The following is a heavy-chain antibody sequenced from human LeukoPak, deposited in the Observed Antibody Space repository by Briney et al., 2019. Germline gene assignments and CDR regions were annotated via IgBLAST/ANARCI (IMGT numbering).Heavy chain of an antibody. D-gene: IGHD3-10*01. CDR1: GFTFSSYA. CDR2: ISGSGGST. V-gene: IGHV3-23*01. CDR3: AKDGGGYGSGSYYKGGYYFDY. Sequence: PGGSLRLSCAASGFTFSSYAMSWVRQAPGKGLEWVSAISGSGGSTYYADSVKGRFTIFRDNSKNTLYLQMNSLRAEDTAVYYCAKDGGGYGSGSYYKGGYYFDYWGQGTLVTVSS. J-gene: IGHJ4*02.